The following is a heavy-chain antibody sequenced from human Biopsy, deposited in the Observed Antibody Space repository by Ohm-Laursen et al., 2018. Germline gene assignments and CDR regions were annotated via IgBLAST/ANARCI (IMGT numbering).Heavy chain of an antibody. Sequence: SETLSLTCSVSGGSISSVGYYWNWVRQHPGKGLEWIGYLYYSGSTYYNPSLKSRVSISGDTSRNQFSLNLSSVTAADTAIYYRARNRIYDTSGFYYHWYFDLWGRGTLVTVSS. CDR2: LYYSGST. CDR1: GGSISSVGYY. J-gene: IGHJ2*01. V-gene: IGHV4-31*03. D-gene: IGHD3-22*01. CDR3: ARNRIYDTSGFYYHWYFDL.